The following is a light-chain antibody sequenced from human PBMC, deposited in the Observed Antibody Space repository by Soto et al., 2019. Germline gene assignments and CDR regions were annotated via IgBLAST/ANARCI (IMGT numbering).Light chain of an antibody. CDR1: RYNTESDY. J-gene: IGLJ2*01. CDR2: SDD. V-gene: IGLV1-47*02. Sequence: QAVVTQPPSASGTPGQRVTISCSASRYNTESDYLYWYQQLPGTAPKLLIYSDDQRPSGVPDRFSGSKSGTSGSLAISGLRSEDEADYYCAAWDDSLNGYVVFGGGTKVTVL. CDR3: AAWDDSLNGYVV.